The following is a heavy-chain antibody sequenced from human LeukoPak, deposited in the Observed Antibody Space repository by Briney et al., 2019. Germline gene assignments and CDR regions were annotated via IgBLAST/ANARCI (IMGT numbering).Heavy chain of an antibody. CDR3: ARGWRQWFGEYRKYYYGMDV. J-gene: IGHJ6*04. Sequence: SETLSLTCAVYGGSFSGYYWSWIREPPGKGLEWIGEINHSGSTNYNPSLKSRVTISVDTSKNQFSLKLSSVTAADTAVYYCARGWRQWFGEYRKYYYGMDVWGKGTTVTVSS. V-gene: IGHV4-34*01. CDR2: INHSGST. D-gene: IGHD3-10*01. CDR1: GGSFSGYY.